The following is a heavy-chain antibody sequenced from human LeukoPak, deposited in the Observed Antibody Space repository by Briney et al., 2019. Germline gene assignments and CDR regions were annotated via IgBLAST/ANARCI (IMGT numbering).Heavy chain of an antibody. CDR1: GGSISSGGYY. CDR2: IYTSGST. V-gene: IGHV4-61*02. Sequence: SSETLSLTCTVSGGSISSGGYYWSWIRQPPGKGLEWIGRIYTSGSTNYNPSLKSRVTISVDTSKNQFSLKLSSVTAADTAVYYCARPGGSHDAFDIWGQGTMVTVSS. J-gene: IGHJ3*02. CDR3: ARPGGSHDAFDI. D-gene: IGHD1-26*01.